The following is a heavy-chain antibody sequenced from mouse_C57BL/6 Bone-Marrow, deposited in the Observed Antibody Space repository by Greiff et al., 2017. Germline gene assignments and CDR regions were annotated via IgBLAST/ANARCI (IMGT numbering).Heavy chain of an antibody. D-gene: IGHD2-13*01. CDR1: GYTFTSYW. CDR3: TINDDWCSYCAKDY. Sequence: VQLKQSGAELVMPGASVKLSCKASGYTFTSYWMHWVKQRPGQGLEWIGEIDPSDSYTNYNHKFKGKFTLSVDKASSTAYMQLSSLTSEDSAVFYGTINDDWCSYCAKDYWGQGISVTVSS. J-gene: IGHJ4*01. CDR2: IDPSDSYT. V-gene: IGHV1-69*01.